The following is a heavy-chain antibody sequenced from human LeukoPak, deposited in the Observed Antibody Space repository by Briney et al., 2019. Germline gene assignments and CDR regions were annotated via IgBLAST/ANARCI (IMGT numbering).Heavy chain of an antibody. V-gene: IGHV3-23*01. CDR3: APWVVVPAAMVPRY. CDR1: GFTFSSYA. D-gene: IGHD2-2*01. J-gene: IGHJ4*02. CDR2: ISGSGSST. Sequence: GGSLRLSCAASGFTFSSYAMNWVRQAPGKGLEWVSAISGSGSSTYYADSVKGRFTISRDNSKNTLYLQMNSLRAEDTAVYYCAPWVVVPAAMVPRYWGQGTLVTVSS.